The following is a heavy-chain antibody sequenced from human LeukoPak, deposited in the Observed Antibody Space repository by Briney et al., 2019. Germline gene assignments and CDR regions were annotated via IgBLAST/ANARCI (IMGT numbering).Heavy chain of an antibody. CDR3: ARGIDRLSYFDY. D-gene: IGHD5-12*01. J-gene: IGHJ4*02. V-gene: IGHV4-4*07. Sequence: SVTLSLTCTVFGGSISDYCWIWIRQPAGKGLEWIGRIQSSGSTTYNPSLKSRVTMSLDTSKDQFSLQLTSVTAADTAVYYCARGIDRLSYFDYWGQGTLVTVSS. CDR1: GGSISDYC. CDR2: IQSSGST.